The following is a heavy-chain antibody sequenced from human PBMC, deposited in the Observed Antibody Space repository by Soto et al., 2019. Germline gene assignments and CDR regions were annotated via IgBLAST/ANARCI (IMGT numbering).Heavy chain of an antibody. D-gene: IGHD1-1*01. CDR1: GGSISSSSYY. CDR3: GRQGTIGTTVDS. J-gene: IGHJ4*02. CDR2: IYYSGST. Sequence: PSETLSLTCTVSGGSISSSSYYWGWIRQPPGKGLEWIGGIYYSGSTYYNPSLKSRVTISVDTSKNQFSLNLSSVTAADTAVYYCGRQGTIGTTVDSWSQGTLVTVSS. V-gene: IGHV4-39*01.